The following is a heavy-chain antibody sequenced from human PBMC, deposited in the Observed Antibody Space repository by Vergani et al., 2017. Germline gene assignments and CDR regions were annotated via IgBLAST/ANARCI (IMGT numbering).Heavy chain of an antibody. CDR1: GGTFSSYA. D-gene: IGHD2-2*01. CDR3: AKLSRYCTSTRCSNTHEAFDI. V-gene: IGHV1-69*01. CDR2: IIPIFGTA. Sequence: QVQLVQSGAEVKKPGSSVKVSCKASGGTFSSYAISWVRQAPGQGLEWMGGIIPIFGTANYAQKFQGRVTITADESTSTAYMELSSLRSEDTAVYYCAKLSRYCTSTRCSNTHEAFDIWGQGTMVTVSS. J-gene: IGHJ3*02.